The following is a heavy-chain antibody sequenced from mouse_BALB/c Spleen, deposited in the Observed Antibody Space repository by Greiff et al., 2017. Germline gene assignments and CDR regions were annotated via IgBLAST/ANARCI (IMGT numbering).Heavy chain of an antibody. CDR1: GYSFTGYY. CDR2: ISCYNGAT. D-gene: IGHD2-14*01. CDR3: ARDDYRYDAFAY. Sequence: LVKTGASVKISCKASGYSFTGYYMHWVKQSHGKSLEWIGYISCYNGATSYNQKFKGKATFTADKSSSTAYMQLSSLTSEDSAVYYCARDDYRYDAFAYWGQGTLVTVSA. J-gene: IGHJ3*01. V-gene: IGHV1S34*01.